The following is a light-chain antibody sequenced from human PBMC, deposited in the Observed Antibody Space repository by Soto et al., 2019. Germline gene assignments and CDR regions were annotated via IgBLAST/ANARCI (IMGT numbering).Light chain of an antibody. V-gene: IGLV1-51*01. CDR3: GMWDSSLSVVV. Sequence: QSVLTQPPSVSAATGQKVTISCSGSSSNIVSWYQQLPGTAPKLLIYDNNKRPSGIPDRFSGSKSGTSATLGITGLQTGDEADYYCGMWDSSLSVVVFGGGTKLTVL. CDR2: DNN. J-gene: IGLJ2*01. CDR1: SSNI.